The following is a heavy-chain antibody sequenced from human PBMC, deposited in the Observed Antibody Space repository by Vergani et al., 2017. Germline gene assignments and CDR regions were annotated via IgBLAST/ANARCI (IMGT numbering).Heavy chain of an antibody. D-gene: IGHD6-19*01. CDR1: GASIRSSNYY. Sequence: QLQLQESGPGLVKPSATLSLTCSVSGASIRSSNYYWGWIRQPPVKGLEWIASIYYSGSTYYKPSLKSGVTISVDTSKNQFSLKLSSVTAADTAVYFCARHSTVEWLVKLGWIDPWGQGILVTVSS. CDR3: ARHSTVEWLVKLGWIDP. J-gene: IGHJ5*02. V-gene: IGHV4-39*01. CDR2: IYYSGST.